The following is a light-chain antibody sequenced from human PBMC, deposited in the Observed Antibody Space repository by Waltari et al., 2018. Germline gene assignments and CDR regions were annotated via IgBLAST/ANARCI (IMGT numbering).Light chain of an antibody. CDR3: NSYTGSSSWV. CDR1: RRDVGFYNY. J-gene: IGLJ3*02. Sequence: QSALTQPASVSGSPGQSITISCTGTRRDVGFYNYVSWYQQHPGKAPKLIIYDVFERPSGVSNRFSGSKSGNTASLTISGLLAEDEADYYCNSYTGSSSWVFGGGTKLTVL. V-gene: IGLV2-14*01. CDR2: DVF.